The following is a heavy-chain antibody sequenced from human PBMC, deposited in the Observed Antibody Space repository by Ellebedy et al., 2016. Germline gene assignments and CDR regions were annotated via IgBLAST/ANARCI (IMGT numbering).Heavy chain of an antibody. D-gene: IGHD5-18*01. Sequence: GSLRLSCAVSGDSISSGGHSWSWIRQPPGKGLEWIGYMYYSGNSMYNPSLKSRVTISVDTSKNQFSLKLSPVTTADTAVYYCARIVVDSYGFALLDFWGQGILVTVS. CDR1: GDSISSGGHS. J-gene: IGHJ4*02. CDR2: MYYSGNS. CDR3: ARIVVDSYGFALLDF. V-gene: IGHV4-61*08.